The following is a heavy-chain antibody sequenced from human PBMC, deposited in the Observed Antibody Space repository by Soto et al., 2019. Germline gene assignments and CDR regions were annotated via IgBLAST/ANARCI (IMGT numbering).Heavy chain of an antibody. J-gene: IGHJ6*02. CDR2: IIPILGTA. CDR3: ASARGYYYYGMDV. Sequence: SVKVSCKASGGTFSSYTISWVRQAPGQGLEWMGRIIPILGTANYAQKFQGRVTITADESTSTAYMELSSLRSEDTAVYYCASARGYYYYGMDVWGQGTTVTVSS. CDR1: GGTFSSYT. V-gene: IGHV1-69*08.